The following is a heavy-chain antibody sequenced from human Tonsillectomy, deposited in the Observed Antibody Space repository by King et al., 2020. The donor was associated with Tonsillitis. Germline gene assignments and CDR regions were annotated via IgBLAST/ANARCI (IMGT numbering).Heavy chain of an antibody. CDR2: ISGSGGST. CDR3: AKDSAEYYDFWSGYGD. D-gene: IGHD3-3*01. V-gene: IGHV3-23*04. CDR1: GFTFSSYA. J-gene: IGHJ4*02. Sequence: VQLVESGGGLVQPGGSLRLSCAASGFTFSSYAMSWVRQAPGKGLAWVSAISGSGGSTYYADSVKGRFTISRDNSKNTLYLQMNSLRAEDTAVYYCAKDSAEYYDFWSGYGDWGQGTLVTVSS.